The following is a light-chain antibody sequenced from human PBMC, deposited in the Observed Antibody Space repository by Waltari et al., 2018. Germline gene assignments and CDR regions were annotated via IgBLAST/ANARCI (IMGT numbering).Light chain of an antibody. CDR1: QIISTSY. J-gene: IGKJ4*01. V-gene: IGKV3-20*01. CDR3: QKYGSTPRP. CDR2: DAS. Sequence: ELVLTQSPGTLSLSPGERASLACRASQIISTSYLAWYQQKPGQAPRLLIYDASRRATGIPDRFSGSGSGTDFTLTISRLEPEDFAVYYCQKYGSTPRPFGGGTKVEIK.